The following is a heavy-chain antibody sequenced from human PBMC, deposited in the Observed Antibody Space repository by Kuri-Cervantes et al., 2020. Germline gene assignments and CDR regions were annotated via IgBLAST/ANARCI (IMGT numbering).Heavy chain of an antibody. CDR1: GGSISSYY. CDR3: ARPNLSGSYYPFDY. Sequence: GSLRLSCTVSGGSISSYYWSWIRQPAGKGLEWIGRIYTSGSTNYNPSLKSRVTISVDKSKNQFSLKLSSVTAADTAVYYCARPNLSGSYYPFDYWGQGTLVTVSS. J-gene: IGHJ4*02. D-gene: IGHD1-26*01. CDR2: IYTSGST. V-gene: IGHV4-4*07.